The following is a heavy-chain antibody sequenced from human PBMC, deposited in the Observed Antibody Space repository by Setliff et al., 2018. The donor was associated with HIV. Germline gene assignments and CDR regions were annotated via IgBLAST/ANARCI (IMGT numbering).Heavy chain of an antibody. CDR2: ISAYNGNT. CDR1: DYIFLSYG. CDR3: AKDISASALYYYGMDV. J-gene: IGHJ6*02. Sequence: ASVKVSCKTSDYIFLSYGISWVRQAPGQGLEWMGWISAYNGNTNYAQKLQGRVTMTTDTSTSTAYMELRSLRSDDTAVYYCAKDISASALYYYGMDVWGQGTTVTVSS. D-gene: IGHD6-13*01. V-gene: IGHV1-18*01.